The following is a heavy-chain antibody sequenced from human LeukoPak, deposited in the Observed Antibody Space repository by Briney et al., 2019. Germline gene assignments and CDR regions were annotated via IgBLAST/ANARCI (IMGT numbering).Heavy chain of an antibody. Sequence: GGSLRLSCAASGFTFSSYWMSWVRQAPGKGLEWVANIKQDGSEKYYVDSVKGRFTISRDNAKNSLYLQMIRLRAEDTAFYYCARVYYYDDRGYYDWGQGTLVTVSS. CDR1: GFTFSSYW. D-gene: IGHD3-22*01. V-gene: IGHV3-7*03. CDR2: IKQDGSEK. CDR3: ARVYYYDDRGYYD. J-gene: IGHJ4*02.